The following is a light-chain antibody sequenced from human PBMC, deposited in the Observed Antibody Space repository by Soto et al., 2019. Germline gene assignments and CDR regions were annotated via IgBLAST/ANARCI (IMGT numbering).Light chain of an antibody. CDR2: AAS. Sequence: EIVLTQSPGTVSLSPGERATLSCRASQSVSSTYLAWYPQKPGQPPRLLIYAASSSATGIPDRFSGSGSGTDFTLTISRLEPEDFAVYYCQQYGGSPWTFGQGNKVEVK. CDR3: QQYGGSPWT. CDR1: QSVSSTY. V-gene: IGKV3-20*01. J-gene: IGKJ1*01.